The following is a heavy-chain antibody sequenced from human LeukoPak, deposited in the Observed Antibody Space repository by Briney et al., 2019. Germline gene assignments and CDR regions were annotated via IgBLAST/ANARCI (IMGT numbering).Heavy chain of an antibody. J-gene: IGHJ4*02. CDR1: GFTFSSYS. CDR3: AKGSSSWYYFDY. D-gene: IGHD6-13*01. CDR2: ISYDGSDK. V-gene: IGHV3-30*18. Sequence: PGGSLRLSCAASGFTFSSYSMNWVRQAPGKGLEWVAVISYDGSDKYYADSVKGRFTISRDNSKNTLYLQMNSLRAEDTAVYYCAKGSSSWYYFDYWGQGTLVTVSS.